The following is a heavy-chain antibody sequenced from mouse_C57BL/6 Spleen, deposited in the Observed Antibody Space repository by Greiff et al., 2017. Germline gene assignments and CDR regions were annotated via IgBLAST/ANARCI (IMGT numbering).Heavy chain of an antibody. V-gene: IGHV14-4*01. Sequence: VQLKESGAALVRPGASVTLSCTASGFNIKDDYMHWVKQRPEQGLEWIGWIDPENGDTEYASKFQGKATITADTSSNTAYLQLSSLTSEDTAVYYCTTGITTGDYAMDYWGQGTSVTVSS. CDR1: GFNIKDDY. CDR3: TTGITTGDYAMDY. D-gene: IGHD1-1*01. CDR2: IDPENGDT. J-gene: IGHJ4*01.